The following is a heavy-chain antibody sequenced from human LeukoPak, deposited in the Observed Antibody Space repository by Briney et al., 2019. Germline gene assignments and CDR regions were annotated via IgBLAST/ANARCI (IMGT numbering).Heavy chain of an antibody. J-gene: IGHJ4*02. D-gene: IGHD3-16*01. V-gene: IGHV3-23*01. CDR1: GFTFSSYW. CDR2: FSGNGGST. CDR3: ARGTRSLFCFDY. Sequence: GGSLRLSCVGSGFTFSSYWMHWVRQAPGKGLVWVSTFSGNGGSTYYAEAVKGRFTISRDNSKNTLYLQMNSLRVEDTAAYYCARGTRSLFCFDYWGQGTLVTVSS.